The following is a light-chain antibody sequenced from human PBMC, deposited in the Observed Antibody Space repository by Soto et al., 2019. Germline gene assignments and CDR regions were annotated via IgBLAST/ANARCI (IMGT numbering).Light chain of an antibody. Sequence: DSVLTQSPGTLSLSPGEGATLSCRASQSVSSSHLAWYQQKPGQAPRLVIYGASSRATGIPDRFSGSGSGTDFTLTISRLEPEELVVYYCQQYGGSPLYTFGEGTALEIK. V-gene: IGKV3-20*01. CDR3: QQYGGSPLYT. CDR1: QSVSSSH. J-gene: IGKJ2*01. CDR2: GAS.